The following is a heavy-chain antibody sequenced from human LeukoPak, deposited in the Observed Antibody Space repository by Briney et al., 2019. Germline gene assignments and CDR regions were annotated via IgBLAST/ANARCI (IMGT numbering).Heavy chain of an antibody. J-gene: IGHJ6*02. CDR1: GRTIGLYG. V-gene: IGHV3-33*07. CDR2: IWFDGSNK. CDR3: AREKYEGSGSHYFALDV. Sequence: PGGSLRLSCEASGRTIGLYGTFWVRQAPGKGLEWVAAIWFDGSNKYYADSVKGRFTISRDNSRNTVLLQMDSLSAKDTAVYYCAREKYEGSGSHYFALDVWGQGTMVIVSS. D-gene: IGHD3-10*01.